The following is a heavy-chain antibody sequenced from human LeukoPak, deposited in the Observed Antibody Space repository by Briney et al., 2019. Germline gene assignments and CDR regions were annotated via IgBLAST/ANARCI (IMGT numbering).Heavy chain of an antibody. CDR3: ARFSSTSYYYGMDV. D-gene: IGHD2-2*01. CDR1: GFTFSSYA. Sequence: GGFLRLSCAASGFTFSSYAMSWVRQAPGKGLEWVSAISGSGGSTYYADSVKGRFTLSRDNSKNTLLLQMNSLRAEDSAVYYCARFSSTSYYYGMDVWGQGTTVTVSS. V-gene: IGHV3-23*01. CDR2: ISGSGGST. J-gene: IGHJ6*02.